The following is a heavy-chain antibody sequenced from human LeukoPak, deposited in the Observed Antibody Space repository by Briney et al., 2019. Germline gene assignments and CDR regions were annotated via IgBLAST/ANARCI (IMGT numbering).Heavy chain of an antibody. J-gene: IGHJ4*02. CDR1: GYTFTGYY. V-gene: IGHV1-2*02. D-gene: IGHD3-16*02. CDR2: INPNSGGT. Sequence: ASVKVSCKASGYTFTGYYMHWVRQAPGQGLEWMGWINPNSGGTNYAQKFQGRVTMTRDTSISTAYMELSRLRSDDTAVYYCARGSPRMITFGGVIVTLSFAYWGQGTLVTVSS. CDR3: ARGSPRMITFGGVIVTLSFAY.